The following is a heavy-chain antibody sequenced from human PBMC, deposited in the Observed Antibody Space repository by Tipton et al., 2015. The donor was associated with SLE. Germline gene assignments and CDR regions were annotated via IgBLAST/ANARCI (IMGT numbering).Heavy chain of an antibody. CDR3: ARGHSSGWYYFDY. CDR2: ISSSGSTI. D-gene: IGHD6-19*01. V-gene: IGHV3-11*01. J-gene: IGHJ4*02. CDR1: GFTFSDYY. Sequence: SLRLSCAASGFTFSDYYMSWIRQAPGKGLEWVSYISSSGSTIYYADSVEGRFTISRDNAKNSLYLQMNSLRAEDTAVYYCARGHSSGWYYFDYWGQGTLVTVSS.